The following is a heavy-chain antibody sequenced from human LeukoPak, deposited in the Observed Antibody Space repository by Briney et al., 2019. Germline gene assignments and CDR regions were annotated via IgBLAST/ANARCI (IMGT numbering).Heavy chain of an antibody. CDR1: GVSISGYY. V-gene: IGHV4-59*01. CDR3: ARVNKAYYYDPLYYFDY. J-gene: IGHJ4*02. CDR2: IYNSVTT. D-gene: IGHD3-22*01. Sequence: SETLSHTRTVSGVSISGYYWSWIRQPPGKGLEWVGYIYNSVTTNYNPSLKSRVTISVDTSKNQFSLKLSSVTAADTAVYYCARVNKAYYYDPLYYFDYWGQGTLVTVSS.